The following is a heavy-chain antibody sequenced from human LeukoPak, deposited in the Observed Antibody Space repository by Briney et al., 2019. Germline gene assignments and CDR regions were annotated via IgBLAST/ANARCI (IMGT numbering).Heavy chain of an antibody. CDR2: IIPIFGTA. CDR3: ARGTTIFGDAEPLFDY. D-gene: IGHD3-3*01. Sequence: GASVKVSCKASGGTFSSYAISWVRQAPGQGLEWMGGIIPIFGTANYAQKFQGRVTITTDESTSTAYMELSSLRSEDTAVYYCARGTTIFGDAEPLFDYWGQGTLVTVSS. V-gene: IGHV1-69*05. CDR1: GGTFSSYA. J-gene: IGHJ4*02.